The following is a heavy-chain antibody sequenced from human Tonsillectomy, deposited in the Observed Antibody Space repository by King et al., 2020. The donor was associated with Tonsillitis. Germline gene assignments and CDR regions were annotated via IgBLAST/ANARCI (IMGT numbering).Heavy chain of an antibody. CDR3: TGRVGTDAFDI. CDR1: GLTFSGSA. Sequence: VQLVESGGGLVQPGGSLKLSCAASGLTFSGSAMHWVRQASGKGLEWVGRIRSKANNYATAYAASVKGRVTISRDDSRNTAYLQVNSLKTEDTAVYYCTGRVGTDAFDIWGQGTMLTVSS. V-gene: IGHV3-73*02. J-gene: IGHJ3*02. CDR2: IRSKANNYAT. D-gene: IGHD2-15*01.